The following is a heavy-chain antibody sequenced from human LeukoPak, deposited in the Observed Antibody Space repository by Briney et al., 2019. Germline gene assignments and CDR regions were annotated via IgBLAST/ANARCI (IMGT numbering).Heavy chain of an antibody. CDR1: KYTFTDYY. CDR2: MNPNSGNT. V-gene: IGHV1-8*03. J-gene: IGHJ4*02. D-gene: IGHD4-17*01. CDR3: ARVGTVTLYYFDY. Sequence: ASVKVSCKASKYTFTDYYMHWVRQAPGQGLEWMGWMNPNSGNTGYAQKFQGRVTITRNTSISTAYMELSSLRSEDTAVYYCARVGTVTLYYFDYWGQGTLVTVSS.